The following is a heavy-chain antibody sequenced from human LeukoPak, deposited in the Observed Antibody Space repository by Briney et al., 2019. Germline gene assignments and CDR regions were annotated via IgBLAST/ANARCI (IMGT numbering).Heavy chain of an antibody. D-gene: IGHD4-11*01. V-gene: IGHV1-46*01. CDR1: GYTFTGYY. CDR2: INPSGGST. J-gene: IGHJ6*03. CDR3: ARDGPSNYRGNYYYYYMDV. Sequence: ASVKVSCKASGYTFTGYYMHWVRQAPGQGLEWMGIINPSGGSTSYAQKFQGRVTMTRDMSTSTVYMELSSLRSEDTAVYYCARDGPSNYRGNYYYYYMDVWGKGTTVTVSS.